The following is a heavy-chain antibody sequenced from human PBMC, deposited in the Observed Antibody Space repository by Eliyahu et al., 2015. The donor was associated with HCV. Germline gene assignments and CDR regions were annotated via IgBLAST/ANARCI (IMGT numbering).Heavy chain of an antibody. CDR2: ISGSGGST. CDR1: GFTFSSYA. V-gene: IGHV3-23*01. CDR3: ATQTNYAKGFDY. D-gene: IGHD2-8*01. J-gene: IGHJ4*02. Sequence: EVQLLESGGGLVQPGGSLRLSCAASGFTFSSYAMSWVRQAPGKGLXWVSAISGSGGSTYYADSVKGRFTISRDNSKNTLYLQMNSLRAEDTAVYYXATQTNYAKGFDYWGQGTLVTVSS.